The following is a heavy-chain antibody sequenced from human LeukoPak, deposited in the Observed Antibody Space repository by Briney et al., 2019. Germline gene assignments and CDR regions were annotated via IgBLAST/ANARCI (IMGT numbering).Heavy chain of an antibody. CDR1: GASISNLY. CDR2: LYDSGST. D-gene: IGHD3-10*01. J-gene: IGHJ5*02. V-gene: IGHV4-4*07. Sequence: KTSETLSLTCTVSGASISNLYLSRIRQPAGKGLEWIGRLYDSGSTNYNPSLKSRVTMSVDTSTNQFFLKMTSVTAADTGVYSCARDSGTTGEVKFDPWGRGTLVTVSS. CDR3: ARDSGTTGEVKFDP.